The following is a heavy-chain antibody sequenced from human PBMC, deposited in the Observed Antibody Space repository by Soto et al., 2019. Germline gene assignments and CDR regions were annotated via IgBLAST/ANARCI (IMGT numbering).Heavy chain of an antibody. CDR2: ISSSGSTI. V-gene: IGHV3-48*03. J-gene: IGHJ6*02. CDR3: ARAHFMVRGIDGMDV. D-gene: IGHD3-10*01. CDR1: GFTFSSYE. Sequence: QPGGSLRLSCAASGFTFSSYEMNWVRQAPGKGLEWVSYISSSGSTIYYADSVKGRFTISRDNAKNSLYLQMNSLRAEDTAVYYCARAHFMVRGIDGMDVWGQGTTVTVSS.